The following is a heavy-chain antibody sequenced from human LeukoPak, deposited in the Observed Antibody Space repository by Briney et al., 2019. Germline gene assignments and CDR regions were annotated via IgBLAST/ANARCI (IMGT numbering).Heavy chain of an antibody. V-gene: IGHV1-2*02. CDR2: IYPNSGGT. J-gene: IGHJ5*02. CDR3: ARQNYGGWFDP. CDR1: GYTFTGYY. D-gene: IGHD3-16*01. Sequence: ASVKVSCKASGYTFTGYYLHWVRQAPGQGLEWMGWIYPNSGGTNYAQKFQGRVTMTRDTSISTAYMELRSLRSDDTAVYYCARQNYGGWFDPWGQGTLVTVSS.